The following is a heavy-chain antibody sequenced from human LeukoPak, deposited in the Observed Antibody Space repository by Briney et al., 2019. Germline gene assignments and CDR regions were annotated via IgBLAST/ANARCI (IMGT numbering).Heavy chain of an antibody. J-gene: IGHJ4*02. CDR2: INSDGSST. CDR3: ARAWGVGAKTGSFDH. D-gene: IGHD1-26*01. CDR1: GFTFSSYW. V-gene: IGHV3-74*01. Sequence: GGSLRLSCAASGFTFSSYWMHWVRQAPGKGLVWVSRINSDGSSTSYADSVKGRFTISRDNAKNTLYLQMNSLRAEDTAVYYCARAWGVGAKTGSFDHWGQGTLVTVSS.